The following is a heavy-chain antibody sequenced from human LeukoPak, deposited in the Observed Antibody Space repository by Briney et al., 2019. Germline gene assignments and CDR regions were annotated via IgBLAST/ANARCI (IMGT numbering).Heavy chain of an antibody. D-gene: IGHD3-9*01. V-gene: IGHV3-23*01. CDR2: ISGSGVGT. Sequence: GGSLRLSCAASGSTFGNYAMSWVRQAPGKGLEWVSAISGSGVGTHYADSVKGRFTISRDNSKKTLHLQMNSLRAEDTAVYYCAADILTGYPEDYFDYWGQGTLVTVSS. CDR3: AADILTGYPEDYFDY. CDR1: GSTFGNYA. J-gene: IGHJ4*02.